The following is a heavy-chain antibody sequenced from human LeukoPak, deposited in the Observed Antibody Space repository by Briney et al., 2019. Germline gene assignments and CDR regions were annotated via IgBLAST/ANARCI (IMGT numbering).Heavy chain of an antibody. CDR3: VKARGWGSSSPIDY. D-gene: IGHD6-6*01. J-gene: IGHJ4*02. V-gene: IGHV3-9*01. Sequence: GGSLRLSCATSGFTFDDYAMHWVRQAPGKGLEWVSGISWNSGSIDYADSVKGRFTISRDNAKNSLYLQMNSLRNEDTAFYYCVKARGWGSSSPIDYWGQGTLVTVSS. CDR2: ISWNSGSI. CDR1: GFTFDDYA.